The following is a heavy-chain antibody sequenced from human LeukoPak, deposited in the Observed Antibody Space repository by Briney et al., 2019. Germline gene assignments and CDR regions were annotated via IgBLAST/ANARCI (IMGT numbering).Heavy chain of an antibody. Sequence: GGSLRLSCAASGFTFSSYSMNWVRQAPGKGLEWLSYISSSSTTIYYADSVQGRFTISRDNAKNSLYLQMNGLRAEDTAVYYCATSSWHDYWGQGTLVTVSS. CDR3: ATSSWHDY. CDR2: ISSSSTTI. J-gene: IGHJ4*02. CDR1: GFTFSSYS. V-gene: IGHV3-48*01. D-gene: IGHD2-15*01.